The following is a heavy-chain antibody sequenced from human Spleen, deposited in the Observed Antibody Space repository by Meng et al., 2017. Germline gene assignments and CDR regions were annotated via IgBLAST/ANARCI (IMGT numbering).Heavy chain of an antibody. D-gene: IGHD4-11*01. CDR1: GASISSDNW. CDR2: IYHRRST. J-gene: IGHJ4*02. CDR3: ARGPTTMAHDFDD. V-gene: IGHV4-4*02. Sequence: QVQLQEPGPGLVKPSGSLSLTCAGSGASISSDNWCSWVRQPPGKGLEWIEEIYHRRSTNYNPSLKSRITISVDKTKNQFSLTLSSVTAADSAVYYCARGPTTMAHDFDDWGQGTLVTVSS.